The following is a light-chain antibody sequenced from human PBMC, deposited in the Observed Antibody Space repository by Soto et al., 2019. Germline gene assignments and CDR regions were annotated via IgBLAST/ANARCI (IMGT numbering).Light chain of an antibody. J-gene: IGLJ2*01. CDR3: SSYTSTSTVK. Sequence: QSALTQPASLSGSPGQSITISCTGIRSDGGRSYFVSWYQQHPGKAPKLIIYDVSDRPSGVSNRFSGSKSGNTASLTISGLQAEDEGDYYCSSYTSTSTVKFGGGTKLTVL. V-gene: IGLV2-14*03. CDR2: DVS. CDR1: RSDGGRSYF.